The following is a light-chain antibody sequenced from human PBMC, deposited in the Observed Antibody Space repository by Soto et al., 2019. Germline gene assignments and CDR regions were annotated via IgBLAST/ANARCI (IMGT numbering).Light chain of an antibody. CDR2: GAS. J-gene: IGKJ4*01. CDR3: QQDGSSPPT. V-gene: IGKV3-20*01. CDR1: QSVSKNF. Sequence: EIVLTQSPGTLSLSPGERATLSCRASQSVSKNFLAWYQQKPGQAPRLLISGASNRATGIPDRFSGSGSGTDFSLTIDRPEPEDLAVSVCQQDGSSPPTFGGGTNVAIK.